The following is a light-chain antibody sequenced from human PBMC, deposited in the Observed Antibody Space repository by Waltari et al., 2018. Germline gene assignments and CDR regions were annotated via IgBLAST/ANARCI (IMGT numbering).Light chain of an antibody. CDR3: QQYGSTPET. CDR2: GAS. V-gene: IGKV3-20*01. Sequence: DMLLPQSPGTLSLSPGERATLPCRACHSVSSSQLAWYQQNPGLAPRRLIYGASSRATGIPDRFSGSGSGTDFTFTISRLEPEDFAVYYCQQYGSTPETFGQGTKVEIK. J-gene: IGKJ1*01. CDR1: HSVSSSQ.